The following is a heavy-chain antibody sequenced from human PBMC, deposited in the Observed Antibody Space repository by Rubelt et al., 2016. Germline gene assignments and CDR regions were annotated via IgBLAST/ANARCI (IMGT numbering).Heavy chain of an antibody. CDR2: IYSGGST. V-gene: IGHV3-66*01. CDR1: GFTVSSNH. J-gene: IGHJ4*02. CDR3: ARDGGSYFDY. Sequence: SLRLSCAASGFTVSSNHMSWVRQAPGKGLEWVSLIYSGGSTYYADSVKGRFTISRDNSKNTVYLQMNSLRAEDTAVYYCARDGGSYFDYWGQGTLVTVSP. D-gene: IGHD1-26*01.